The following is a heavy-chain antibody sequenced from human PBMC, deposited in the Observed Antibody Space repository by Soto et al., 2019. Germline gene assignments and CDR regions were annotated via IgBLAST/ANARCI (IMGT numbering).Heavy chain of an antibody. CDR3: ARNQRRSYCSSTSCSLSNYYYYCGMDV. Sequence: SETLSLTCAVYGGSFGGYYWSWIRQPPGKGLEWIGEINHSGSTNYNPSLKSRVTISVDTSKNQFSLKLSSVTAADTAVYYCARNQRRSYCSSTSCSLSNYYYYCGMDVWGQGTTVTVSS. CDR2: INHSGST. V-gene: IGHV4-34*01. D-gene: IGHD2-2*01. CDR1: GGSFGGYY. J-gene: IGHJ6*02.